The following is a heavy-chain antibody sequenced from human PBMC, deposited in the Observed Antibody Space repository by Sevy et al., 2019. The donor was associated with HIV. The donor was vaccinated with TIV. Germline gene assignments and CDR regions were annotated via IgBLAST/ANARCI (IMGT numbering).Heavy chain of an antibody. CDR3: ARGRPDYYYGMDV. J-gene: IGHJ6*02. CDR1: GDSISGYY. V-gene: IGHV4-59*01. Sequence: SETLSLPCNVSGDSISGYYWSWIRQPPGKGLEWIGYIYYTRSTNYNPSLKSRVTISKDTSKNQVSLKLSSVIVADTAVYYCARGRPDYYYGMDVWGQGTTVTVSS. CDR2: IYYTRST.